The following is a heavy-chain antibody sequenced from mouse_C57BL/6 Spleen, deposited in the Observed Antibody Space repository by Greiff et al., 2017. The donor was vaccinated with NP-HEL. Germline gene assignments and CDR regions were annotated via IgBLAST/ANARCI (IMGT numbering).Heavy chain of an antibody. D-gene: IGHD1-1*01. CDR2: INPSNGGT. Sequence: QVQLQQPGTELVKPGASVELSCKASGYTFTSYWMHWVKQRPGQGLEWIGNINPSNGGTNYNEKFKSKATLTVDKSSSTAYMQLSSLTSEDSAVYYCARSGYYYGSSYGYWYFDVWGTGTTVTVSS. CDR1: GYTFTSYW. J-gene: IGHJ1*03. V-gene: IGHV1-53*01. CDR3: ARSGYYYGSSYGYWYFDV.